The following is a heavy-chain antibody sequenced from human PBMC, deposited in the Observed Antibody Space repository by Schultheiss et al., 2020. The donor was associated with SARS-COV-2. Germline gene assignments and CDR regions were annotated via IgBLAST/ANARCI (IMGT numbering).Heavy chain of an antibody. CDR2: IYYSGST. CDR3: ARPPDSLGAFDI. CDR1: GSSISSSSYY. D-gene: IGHD7-27*01. V-gene: IGHV4-39*01. J-gene: IGHJ3*02. Sequence: SETLSLTCTVSGSSISSSSYYWGWIRQPPGKGLEWIGSIYYSGSTYYNPSLKSRVTISVDTSKNQFSLKLSSVTAADTAVYYCARPPDSLGAFDIWGQGTMVTVSS.